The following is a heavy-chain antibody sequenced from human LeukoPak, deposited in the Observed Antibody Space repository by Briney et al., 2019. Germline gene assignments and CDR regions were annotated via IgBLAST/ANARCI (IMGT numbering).Heavy chain of an antibody. Sequence: ASVKVSCKASGYTFARSGINWVRQAPGQGLEWLGRIAGYNGNTDYAQKVQDRVTMTTDTSTNTAYMELRSLTSDDTAIYYCARDQSGNSYGYGKWFDPWGQGTLVIVAS. V-gene: IGHV1-18*01. CDR2: IAGYNGNT. CDR1: GYTFARSG. D-gene: IGHD5-18*01. J-gene: IGHJ5*02. CDR3: ARDQSGNSYGYGKWFDP.